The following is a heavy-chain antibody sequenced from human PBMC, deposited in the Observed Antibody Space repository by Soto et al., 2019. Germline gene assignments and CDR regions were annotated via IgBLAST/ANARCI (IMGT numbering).Heavy chain of an antibody. D-gene: IGHD3-10*01. CDR1: GYTFTSYG. CDR3: ARDDHYGSGSYYYYYYGMDV. J-gene: IGHJ6*02. Sequence: GPSVKVSCKASGYTFTSYGISWVRQAPGQGLEWMGWISAYNGNTNYAQKLQGRVTMTTDTSTSTAYMELRSLRSDDTAVYYCARDDHYGSGSYYYYYYGMDVWGQGTTVTVSS. V-gene: IGHV1-18*01. CDR2: ISAYNGNT.